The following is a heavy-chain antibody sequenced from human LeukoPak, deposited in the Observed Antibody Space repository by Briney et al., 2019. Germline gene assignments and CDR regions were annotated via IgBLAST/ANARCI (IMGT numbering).Heavy chain of an antibody. Sequence: ASEKVSCKVSAYTLTELSMHWVRQAPGKRIKSMGGFDTEDGETIYAQKFQGRVTMTEDTSTDKAYMELSSLRSEDTAVYYCATAAARRHYYYYMDVWGKGTTVTVSS. CDR3: ATAAARRHYYYYMDV. V-gene: IGHV1-24*01. CDR1: AYTLTELS. J-gene: IGHJ6*03. CDR2: FDTEDGET. D-gene: IGHD6-6*01.